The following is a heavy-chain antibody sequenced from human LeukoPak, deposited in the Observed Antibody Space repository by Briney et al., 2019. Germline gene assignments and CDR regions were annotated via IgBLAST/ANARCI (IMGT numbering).Heavy chain of an antibody. J-gene: IGHJ3*02. D-gene: IGHD6-13*01. CDR1: GGSISSYY. CDR3: ARDDRDWSGYSSSHDAFDI. Sequence: SETLSLTCTVSGGSISSYYWSWIRQPPGKGLEWIGYIYYSGSTNYNPSLKSRVTISVDTSKNQFSLKLSSVTAADTAVYYCARDDRDWSGYSSSHDAFDIWGQGTMVTVSS. V-gene: IGHV4-59*08. CDR2: IYYSGST.